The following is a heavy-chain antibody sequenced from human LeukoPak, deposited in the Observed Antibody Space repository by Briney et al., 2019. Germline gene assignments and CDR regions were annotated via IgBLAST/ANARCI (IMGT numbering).Heavy chain of an antibody. CDR3: ATYDSNGSGRGV. J-gene: IGHJ6*02. CDR1: GGSISSGGYH. CDR2: VNYNESP. V-gene: IGHV4-31*03. Sequence: PSQTLSLTCTVSGGSISSGGYHWSWIRQHPGKGLEWIGYVNYNESPYYNPSLKSRVTISVDTSKNQFSLKLSSVTAADTAVYYCATYDSNGSGRGVWGQGTTVTVSS. D-gene: IGHD3-10*01.